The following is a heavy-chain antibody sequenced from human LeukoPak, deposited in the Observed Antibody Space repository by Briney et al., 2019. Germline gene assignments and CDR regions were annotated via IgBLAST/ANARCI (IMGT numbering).Heavy chain of an antibody. D-gene: IGHD4-17*01. Sequence: GGSLRLSCAASGFTFSNYAMHWVRQAPGKGLEWVAVVSDDGRNKYYADSVKGRFSISRDNSKNTLFLQMNSLRAEDTAIYYCARDDPESTTTPFGYWGQGTLVTVSS. CDR1: GFTFSNYA. V-gene: IGHV3-30*04. CDR2: VSDDGRNK. J-gene: IGHJ4*02. CDR3: ARDDPESTTTPFGY.